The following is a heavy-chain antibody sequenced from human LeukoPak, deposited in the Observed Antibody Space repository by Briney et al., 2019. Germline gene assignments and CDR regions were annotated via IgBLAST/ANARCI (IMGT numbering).Heavy chain of an antibody. CDR3: ARGVGVYSNYPTYYYYYYMDV. V-gene: IGHV4-34*01. D-gene: IGHD4-11*01. CDR2: INHSGST. CDR1: GGSFSGYY. J-gene: IGHJ6*03. Sequence: SETLSLTCAVYGGSFSGYYWSWIRQPPGKGLEWIGEINHSGSTNYNPSLKSLVTISVDTSKNQFSLKLSSVTAADTAVYYCARGVGVYSNYPTYYYYYYMDVWGKGTTVTVSS.